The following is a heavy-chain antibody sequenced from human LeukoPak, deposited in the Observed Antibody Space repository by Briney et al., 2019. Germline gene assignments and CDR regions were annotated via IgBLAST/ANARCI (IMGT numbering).Heavy chain of an antibody. CDR1: GGSFSGYY. J-gene: IGHJ5*02. V-gene: IGHV4-34*01. CDR3: ARGHNWFDP. CDR2: INHSGST. Sequence: SETLSLTCAVYGGSFSGYYWSWIRQPPGKGLEWIGEINHSGSTNYNPSLKSRVTVSVDTSKNQFSLKLSSVTAADTAVYYCARGHNWFDPWGQGTLVTVSS.